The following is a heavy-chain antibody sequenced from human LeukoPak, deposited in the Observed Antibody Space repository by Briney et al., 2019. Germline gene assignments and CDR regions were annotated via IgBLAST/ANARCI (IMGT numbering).Heavy chain of an antibody. CDR2: IRASGGAT. CDR3: AREVGGSGWIREDAFDI. D-gene: IGHD6-19*01. Sequence: GGSLRLSCAASGFTFKKYDVTWVRQAPGKGLEWVSGIRASGGATYYADSVKGRFNISRDNSENTLYLLMNSLRAEDTAVYYCAREVGGSGWIREDAFDIWGQGTMVTVSS. J-gene: IGHJ3*02. CDR1: GFTFKKYD. V-gene: IGHV3-23*01.